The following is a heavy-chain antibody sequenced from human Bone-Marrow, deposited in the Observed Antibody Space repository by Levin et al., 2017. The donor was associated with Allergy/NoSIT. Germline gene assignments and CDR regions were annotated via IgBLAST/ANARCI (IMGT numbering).Heavy chain of an antibody. Sequence: PGGSLRLSCAASGFTFIDYDMHWVRQSTGEGLEWVSGIGTAGDTYYSDSVKGRFTISREDAKNSLYLQLNSLRAGDTAVYYCAREGSWSQIDSWGQGTLVTVSS. CDR3: AREGSWSQIDS. D-gene: IGHD1-26*01. J-gene: IGHJ4*02. V-gene: IGHV3-13*01. CDR1: GFTFIDYD. CDR2: IGTAGDT.